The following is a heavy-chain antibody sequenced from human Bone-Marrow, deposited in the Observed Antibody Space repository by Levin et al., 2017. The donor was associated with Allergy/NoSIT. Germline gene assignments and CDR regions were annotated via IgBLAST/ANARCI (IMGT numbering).Heavy chain of an antibody. CDR3: ARQQWSENWDAYFDY. D-gene: IGHD6-19*01. CDR2: IYPGDSDT. Sequence: GESLKISCKGSGYSFTSYWIGWVRQMPGKGLEWMGIIYPGDSDTRYSPSFQGRVTISADKSISTAYLQWSSLKASDTAMYYCARQQWSENWDAYFDYWGQGTLVTVSS. J-gene: IGHJ4*02. V-gene: IGHV5-51*01. CDR1: GYSFTSYW.